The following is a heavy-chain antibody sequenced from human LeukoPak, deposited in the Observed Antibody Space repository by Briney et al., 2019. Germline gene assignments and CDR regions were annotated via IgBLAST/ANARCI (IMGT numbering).Heavy chain of an antibody. Sequence: PGGSLRLSCAASGFTFSSYEMNWVRQAPGKGLEWVSYISSSGSTIYYADSVKGRFTISRDNSKNTLYLQMNSLRVEDTAVYYCAKDLPGYSSGWPGYFDYWGQGTLVTVSS. CDR1: GFTFSSYE. J-gene: IGHJ4*02. V-gene: IGHV3-48*03. CDR2: ISSSGSTI. D-gene: IGHD6-19*01. CDR3: AKDLPGYSSGWPGYFDY.